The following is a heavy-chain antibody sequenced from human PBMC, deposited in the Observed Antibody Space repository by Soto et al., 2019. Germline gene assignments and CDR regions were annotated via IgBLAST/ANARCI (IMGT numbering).Heavy chain of an antibody. V-gene: IGHV1-18*01. CDR1: VYTFTSYG. Sequence: ASVKVSCKASVYTFTSYGVSWVRQAPGQGLEWMGWISANNGNTKYAQNFQGRVTMTTDTSTRTAYMELRSLRSDDTAVYYCARAYSLGLFDPWGQGTLVTVSS. J-gene: IGHJ5*02. CDR2: ISANNGNT. D-gene: IGHD2-15*01. CDR3: ARAYSLGLFDP.